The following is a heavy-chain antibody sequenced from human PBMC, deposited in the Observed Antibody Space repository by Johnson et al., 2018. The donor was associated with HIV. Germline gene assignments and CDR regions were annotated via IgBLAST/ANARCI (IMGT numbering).Heavy chain of an antibody. J-gene: IGHJ3*02. V-gene: IGHV3-20*04. CDR3: AKSIDAAADDAFDI. Sequence: VQLVESGGGVVRPGGSLRLSCAASGFTFDDYGMSWVRQAPGKGLEWVSGISWNSGSVAYADYVKGRLTISRDNAKNSLFLHMNSLRAEDTALYYCAKSIDAAADDAFDIWGQGTMVTVSS. CDR1: GFTFDDYG. CDR2: ISWNSGSV. D-gene: IGHD6-13*01.